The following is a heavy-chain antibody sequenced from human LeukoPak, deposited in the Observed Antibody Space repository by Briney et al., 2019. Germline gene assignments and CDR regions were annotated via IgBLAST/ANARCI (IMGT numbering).Heavy chain of an antibody. Sequence: PGGSLRLSCAASGFTFSSYGMHWVRQAPGKGLEWVAVISYDGSNKYYADSVKGRFTISRDNSKNSLYLQMNSLRAEDTAVYYCARGRSSVGATGLVFDYWGQGTLVTVSS. CDR2: ISYDGSNK. D-gene: IGHD1-26*01. CDR3: ARGRSSVGATGLVFDY. J-gene: IGHJ4*02. V-gene: IGHV3-30*03. CDR1: GFTFSSYG.